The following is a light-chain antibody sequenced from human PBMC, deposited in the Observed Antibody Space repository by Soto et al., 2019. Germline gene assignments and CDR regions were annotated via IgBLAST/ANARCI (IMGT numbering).Light chain of an antibody. Sequence: EIVMTHAPSTLSWSPVERATLACRASQSVSSNLAWYQQKPGQAPRLLIYGASTRATGIPARFSGSGSGTEFTLTISSLQSEDFAVYYCQQYNNWPRTFGQGTKVDIK. J-gene: IGKJ1*01. CDR3: QQYNNWPRT. CDR2: GAS. V-gene: IGKV3-15*01. CDR1: QSVSSN.